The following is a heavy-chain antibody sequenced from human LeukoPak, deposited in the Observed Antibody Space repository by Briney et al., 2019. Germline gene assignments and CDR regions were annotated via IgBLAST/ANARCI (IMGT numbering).Heavy chain of an antibody. CDR1: GYTFTSYD. CDR2: MNPNSGNT. V-gene: IGHV1-8*01. D-gene: IGHD1-14*01. J-gene: IGHJ5*02. Sequence: ASVKVSCKAFGYTFTSYDINWVRQATGQGLEWMGWMNPNSGNTGYAQKFQGRVTMTRNTSISTAYMELSSLRSEDTAVYYCASSYNVKSWFDPWGQGTLVTVSS. CDR3: ASSYNVKSWFDP.